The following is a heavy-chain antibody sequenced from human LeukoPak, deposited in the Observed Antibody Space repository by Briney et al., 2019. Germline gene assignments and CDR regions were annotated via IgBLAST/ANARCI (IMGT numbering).Heavy chain of an antibody. J-gene: IGHJ4*02. D-gene: IGHD3-10*01. CDR2: IYHSGST. V-gene: IGHV4-30-2*01. Sequence: PSETLSLTCAVSGGSISSGGYSWSWIRQPPGKGLEWIGYIYHSGSTYYNPSLKSRVTISVDRSKNQFSLKLSSVTAADTAVYYCVRELGGSGSYYSPFGYWGQGTLVTVSS. CDR1: GGSISSGGYS. CDR3: VRELGGSGSYYSPFGY.